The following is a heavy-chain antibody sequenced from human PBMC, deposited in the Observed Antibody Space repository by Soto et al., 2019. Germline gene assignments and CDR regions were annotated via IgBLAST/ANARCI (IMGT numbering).Heavy chain of an antibody. D-gene: IGHD3-16*01. V-gene: IGHV1-69*06. CDR2: IIPVFATA. CDR1: GITLNTYA. CDR3: ARPQMLGLRASNDSWFVT. J-gene: IGHJ5*02. Sequence: ASVKVSCKASGITLNTYAITSVRQAPGQGLEWMGGIIPVFATANYAQKFQGRVTITADTSSSTAYMEVTSLRSEDTAVYYCARPQMLGLRASNDSWFVTWGQGTLDTVSS.